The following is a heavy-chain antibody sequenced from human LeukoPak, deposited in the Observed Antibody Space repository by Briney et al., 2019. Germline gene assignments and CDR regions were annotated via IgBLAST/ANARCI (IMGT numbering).Heavy chain of an antibody. CDR3: AKDWAPFYYDSSGYYLSPNDAFDI. D-gene: IGHD3-22*01. Sequence: GGSLRLSCAASGFTFSTYAMSWVRQAPGKGLEWVSVIGGGGGSITYADSVKGRFTISRDNSKNTLYLQMNSLRAEDTAVYYCAKDWAPFYYDSSGYYLSPNDAFDIWGQGTMVTVSS. CDR2: IGGGGGSI. CDR1: GFTFSTYA. J-gene: IGHJ3*02. V-gene: IGHV3-23*01.